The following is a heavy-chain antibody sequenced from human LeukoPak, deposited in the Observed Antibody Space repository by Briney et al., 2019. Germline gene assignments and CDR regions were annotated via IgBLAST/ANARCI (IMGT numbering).Heavy chain of an antibody. Sequence: PGGSLRLSCAASGFTFSDYYMSWIRQAPGKGLEWLSYINISGATTHYAASAKGRFTIPRDNAKKSLYLEMNNLRGEDTAVYYCATDGAGFDTWGQGVLVTVSS. CDR3: ATDGAGFDT. V-gene: IGHV3-11*01. J-gene: IGHJ5*02. CDR1: GFTFSDYY. CDR2: INISGATT.